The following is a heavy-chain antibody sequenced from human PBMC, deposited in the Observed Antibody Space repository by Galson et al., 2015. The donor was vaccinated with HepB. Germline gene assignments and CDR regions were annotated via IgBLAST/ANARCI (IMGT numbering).Heavy chain of an antibody. J-gene: IGHJ6*02. CDR1: GFTFSNAW. CDR2: IKSKTDGGTT. Sequence: SLRLSCAASGFTFSNAWMSWVRQAPGKGLEWVGRIKSKTDGGTTDYAAPVKGRFTISRDDSKNTLYLQMNSLKTEDTAVYYCRPSRSGWEYYYYYYGMDVWGQGTTVTVSS. D-gene: IGHD6-19*01. CDR3: RPSRSGWEYYYYYYGMDV. V-gene: IGHV3-15*01.